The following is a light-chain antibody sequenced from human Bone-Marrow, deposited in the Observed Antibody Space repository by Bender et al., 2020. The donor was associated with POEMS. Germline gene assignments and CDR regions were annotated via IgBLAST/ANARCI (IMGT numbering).Light chain of an antibody. CDR2: INN. V-gene: IGLV1-44*01. Sequence: QSVLTQPPSASGTPGQRVTISCSGSSSNIGTNPVNWYQQLPGTAPKLLIYINNQRPSGVPDRFSGSKSGTSASLAISCLQSEDEADYYCAAWEDSLNGWVFGGGTKLTV. CDR3: AAWEDSLNGWV. J-gene: IGLJ3*02. CDR1: SSNIGTNP.